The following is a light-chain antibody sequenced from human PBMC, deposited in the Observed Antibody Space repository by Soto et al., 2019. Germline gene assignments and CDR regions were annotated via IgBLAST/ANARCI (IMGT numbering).Light chain of an antibody. J-gene: IGLJ1*01. Sequence: QSVLTQPPSVSGAPGQRVTISCTGSSSNIGSTYDVQWYHQLPGTAPKLLIHGNTNRPSGVPDRFSGSKSGTSASLAITGLQADDEADYYCQSYDDSLSVHYVFGTGTKLTVL. CDR3: QSYDDSLSVHYV. CDR2: GNT. CDR1: SSNIGSTYD. V-gene: IGLV1-40*01.